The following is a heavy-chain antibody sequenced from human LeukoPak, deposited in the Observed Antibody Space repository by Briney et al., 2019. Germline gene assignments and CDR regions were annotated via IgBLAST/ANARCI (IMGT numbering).Heavy chain of an antibody. V-gene: IGHV4-31*03. D-gene: IGHD1-14*01. J-gene: IGHJ4*02. CDR2: IQYSGST. CDR1: GGSISNGGYY. Sequence: SQTLSLTCTVSGGSISNGGYYWRWIRQHPRTRLEWIGYIQYSGSTYYNPSLKSRVTISVDTSKNQFSLKLSSVTAADTAVYYCARRYINFDYWGQGTLVTVSS. CDR3: ARRYINFDY.